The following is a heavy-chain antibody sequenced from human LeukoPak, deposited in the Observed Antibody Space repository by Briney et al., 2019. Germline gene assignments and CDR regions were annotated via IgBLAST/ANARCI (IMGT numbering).Heavy chain of an antibody. Sequence: SETLSLTCAVYGGSFSGYYWSWIRQPPGKGLEWIGEIHHGGRTSHNPSLKSRVTISVDTSKNQFSLTLSSVTAADTAVYYCASFPPLVIMGRDYWGQGTLVTVSS. J-gene: IGHJ4*02. CDR3: ASFPPLVIMGRDY. V-gene: IGHV4-34*01. D-gene: IGHD3-9*01. CDR2: IHHGGRT. CDR1: GGSFSGYY.